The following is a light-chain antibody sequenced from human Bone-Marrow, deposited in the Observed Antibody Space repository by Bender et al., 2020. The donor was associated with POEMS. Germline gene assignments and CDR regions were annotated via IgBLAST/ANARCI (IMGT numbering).Light chain of an antibody. Sequence: QSALTQPASVSGSPGQSITISCTGASSDVGRYNLVSWHQQYPGKAPTVLIYEVIKRPSGVSNRFSGSKSGNTASLTISGLQAEDEAHYYCCSYGGSRIWVFGGGTKVTVL. J-gene: IGLJ3*02. V-gene: IGLV2-23*02. CDR3: CSYGGSRIWV. CDR2: EVI. CDR1: SSDVGRYNL.